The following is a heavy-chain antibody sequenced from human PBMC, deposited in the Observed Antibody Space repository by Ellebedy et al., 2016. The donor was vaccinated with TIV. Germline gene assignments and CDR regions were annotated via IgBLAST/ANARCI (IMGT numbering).Heavy chain of an antibody. D-gene: IGHD2-2*01. CDR3: ARDVSSSPFFEY. J-gene: IGHJ4*02. V-gene: IGHV3-23*01. Sequence: PGGSLRLSCVASGFTFGSYAMSWVRQAPGKGLEWVSTISDSGRNTHYADSVKGRFTISRDNSKNTLYLQMNSLRAEGTAVYYCARDVSSSPFFEYWGQGTLVTVSS. CDR1: GFTFGSYA. CDR2: ISDSGRNT.